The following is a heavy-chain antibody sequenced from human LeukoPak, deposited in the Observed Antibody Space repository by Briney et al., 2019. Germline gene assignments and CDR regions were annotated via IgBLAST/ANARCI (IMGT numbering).Heavy chain of an antibody. CDR2: XXXSVSYT. J-gene: IGHJ4*02. V-gene: IGHV5-10-1*01. CDR3: ASGTWFGELLPNPTHSDY. CDR1: XXXXTSXX. Sequence: SXXISCKGXXXXXTSXXISWXXQXPGXXXXWXXXXXXSVSYTNYSPSFQGHVTISADKSISTAYLQWSSLKASDTAMYYCASGTWFGELLPNPTHSDYWGQGTLVTVSS. D-gene: IGHD3-10*01.